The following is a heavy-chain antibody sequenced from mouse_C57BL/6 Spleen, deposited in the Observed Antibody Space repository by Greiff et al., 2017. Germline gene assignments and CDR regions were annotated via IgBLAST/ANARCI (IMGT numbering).Heavy chain of an antibody. Sequence: QVQLQQSGAELVRPGTSVTVSCKASGYAFTNYLIEWVKQRPGQGLEWIGVINPGSGGTNYNEKFKGKATLTADKSSSTAYMQLSSLTSEDSAVYCCARDGSSYGDYFDYWGQGTTLTVSS. J-gene: IGHJ2*01. D-gene: IGHD1-1*01. CDR1: GYAFTNYL. CDR3: ARDGSSYGDYFDY. V-gene: IGHV1-54*01. CDR2: INPGSGGT.